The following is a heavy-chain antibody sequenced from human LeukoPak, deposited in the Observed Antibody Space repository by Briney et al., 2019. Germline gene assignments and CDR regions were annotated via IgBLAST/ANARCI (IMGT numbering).Heavy chain of an antibody. CDR1: GDFISSSSYY. Sequence: SETLSLTCTVSGDFISSSSYYWGWIRQPPGKGLEWIGSIYYSGRTYYNPSLKSRVTISIDTSNQFSLRLTSMTAADTAVYYCVRDPKSAVAADWFDPWGQGTLVTVSS. V-gene: IGHV4-39*07. D-gene: IGHD6-19*01. CDR2: IYYSGRT. CDR3: VRDPKSAVAADWFDP. J-gene: IGHJ5*02.